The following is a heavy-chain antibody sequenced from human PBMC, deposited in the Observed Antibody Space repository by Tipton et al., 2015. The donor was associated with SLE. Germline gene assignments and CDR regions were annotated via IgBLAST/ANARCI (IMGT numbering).Heavy chain of an antibody. Sequence: SLRLSCAASGFTFSSYAMSWVRQAPGKGLDWVSAITGSGGTAFYADSVKGRFTISRDNSKNTVYLQMNSLRAEDTAVYYCAKGACSGGVCYYYFDYWGQGTLVTVSS. CDR1: GFTFSSYA. D-gene: IGHD2-8*02. CDR2: ITGSGGTA. V-gene: IGHV3-23*01. CDR3: AKGACSGGVCYYYFDY. J-gene: IGHJ4*02.